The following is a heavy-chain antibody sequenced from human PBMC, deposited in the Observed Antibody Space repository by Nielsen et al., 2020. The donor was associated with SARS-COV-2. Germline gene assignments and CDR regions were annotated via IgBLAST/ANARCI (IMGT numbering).Heavy chain of an antibody. CDR3: AREIGDSSSSGWFDP. J-gene: IGHJ5*02. Sequence: GSLRLSCTVSGGSISSYYWSWIRQPPGKGLEWIGYIYYSGSTNYNPSLKSRVTISVDTSKNQFSLKLSSVTAADTAVYYCAREIGDSSSSGWFDPWGQGTLVTVSS. V-gene: IGHV4-59*01. CDR1: GGSISSYY. CDR2: IYYSGST. D-gene: IGHD6-6*01.